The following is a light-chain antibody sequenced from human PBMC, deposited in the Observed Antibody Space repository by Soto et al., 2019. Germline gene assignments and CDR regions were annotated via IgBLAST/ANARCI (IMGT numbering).Light chain of an antibody. J-gene: IGLJ3*02. V-gene: IGLV1-40*01. CDR2: GNS. CDR3: QSYDSSLSGWV. CDR1: SSNIGAGYD. Sequence: QSALTQPPSVSGAPGQRVTISCTGSSSNIGAGYDVHWYQQLPGTAPKLLINGNSNRPSGVPDRFSGSKSGTSASLAITGLQAEDEADYYCQSYDSSLSGWVFGGGTKVTVL.